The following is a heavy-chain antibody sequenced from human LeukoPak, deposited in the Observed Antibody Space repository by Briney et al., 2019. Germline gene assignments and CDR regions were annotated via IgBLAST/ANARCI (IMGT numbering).Heavy chain of an antibody. CDR1: RFTFSIFA. V-gene: IGHV3-48*01. J-gene: IGHJ4*02. CDR2: ISSSSRTI. Sequence: KTGGSLRLSCAASRFTFSIFAINSVRQAPGNGLEWLSYISSSSRTIYYADSVNGPFTISRDNAKNSLYLELNSLRPEDTGLYYCARDRGGWPDYWGQGTLVTVSS. D-gene: IGHD6-19*01. CDR3: ARDRGGWPDY.